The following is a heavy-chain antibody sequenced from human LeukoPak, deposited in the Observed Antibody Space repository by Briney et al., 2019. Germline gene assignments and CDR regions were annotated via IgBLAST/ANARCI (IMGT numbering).Heavy chain of an antibody. J-gene: IGHJ4*02. V-gene: IGHV3-74*01. CDR3: SRDLRGRDDY. CDR2: INTGGSTT. CDR1: GFTFSSYW. Sequence: AGGSLRLSCAASGFTFSSYWMRWVRQAPGKGLVWVSRINTGGSTTDYADSVKGRFTISRDNAKNTLYLQMNSLRAEDTAVYYCSRDLRGRDDYWGQGILVIVSS. D-gene: IGHD5-24*01.